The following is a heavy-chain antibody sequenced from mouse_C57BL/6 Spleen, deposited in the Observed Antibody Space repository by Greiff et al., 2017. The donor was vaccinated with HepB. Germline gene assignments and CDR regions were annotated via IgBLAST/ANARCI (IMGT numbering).Heavy chain of an antibody. J-gene: IGHJ2*01. CDR3: ARVYYAGTYYFDY. V-gene: IGHV1-69*01. Sequence: QVQLQQPGAELVMPGASVKLSCKASGYTFTSYWMHWVKQRPGQGLEWIGEIDPSDSYTNYNQKFKGKSTLTVDKSSSTAYMQLSSLTSEDSAVYYCARVYYAGTYYFDYWGQGTTLTVSS. CDR1: GYTFTSYW. D-gene: IGHD1-1*01. CDR2: IDPSDSYT.